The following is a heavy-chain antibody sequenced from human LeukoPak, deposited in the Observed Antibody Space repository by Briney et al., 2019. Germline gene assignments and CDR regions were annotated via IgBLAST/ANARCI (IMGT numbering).Heavy chain of an antibody. CDR2: INHSGST. V-gene: IGHV4-34*01. Sequence: PSETLSLTCAVYGDFFSGYYWSWIRQPPGQGLEWIGEINHSGSTNYNPSLKSRVTISVDTSKNQFSLKLSSVTAADTAVYYCARVVAPPTYYDSSGYYLDYWGQGTLVTVSS. J-gene: IGHJ4*02. CDR1: GDFFSGYY. D-gene: IGHD3-22*01. CDR3: ARVVAPPTYYDSSGYYLDY.